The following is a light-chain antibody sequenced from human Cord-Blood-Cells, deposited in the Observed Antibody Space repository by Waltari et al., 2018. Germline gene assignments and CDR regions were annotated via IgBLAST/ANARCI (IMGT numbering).Light chain of an antibody. CDR1: SSDVGGYNY. CDR2: DVS. J-gene: IGLJ3*02. V-gene: IGLV2-11*01. CDR3: CSYAGSYTWV. Sequence: QSALTQPRSVSGSPGQSVTISCTGTSSDVGGYNYVSWYQQHPGKAPKLMIYDVSKRPSGGPDCFPGSKSGNLASLTISGLQAEEEADYYCCSYAGSYTWVFGGGTRLTVL.